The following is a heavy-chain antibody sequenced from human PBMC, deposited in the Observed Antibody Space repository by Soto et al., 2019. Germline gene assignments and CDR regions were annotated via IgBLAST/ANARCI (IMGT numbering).Heavy chain of an antibody. Sequence: GASVKVSCKASGYTFTSYYMHWVRQAPGQGLEWMGIINPSGGSTSYAQKFQGRVTMTRDTSTSTVYIELSSLRSEDTAVYYCARELYSSSSEAPRDYYGMDVWGQGTTVTVSS. D-gene: IGHD6-6*01. CDR2: INPSGGST. CDR3: ARELYSSSSEAPRDYYGMDV. V-gene: IGHV1-46*01. CDR1: GYTFTSYY. J-gene: IGHJ6*02.